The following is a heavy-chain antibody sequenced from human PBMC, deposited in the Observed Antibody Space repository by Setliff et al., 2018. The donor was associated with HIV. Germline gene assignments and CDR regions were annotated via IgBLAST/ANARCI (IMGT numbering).Heavy chain of an antibody. Sequence: GESLKISCETSGYIFTHYWIGGVRQMPGKGLEWMGIIYPGDSDIIYSPSFQGQVTISADKSISTAYLQWSSMKASDTAMYYCARDRSGYYYMDVWGKGTTVTVSS. CDR2: IYPGDSDI. CDR3: ARDRSGYYYMDV. J-gene: IGHJ6*03. V-gene: IGHV5-51*01. D-gene: IGHD2-8*02. CDR1: GYIFTHYW.